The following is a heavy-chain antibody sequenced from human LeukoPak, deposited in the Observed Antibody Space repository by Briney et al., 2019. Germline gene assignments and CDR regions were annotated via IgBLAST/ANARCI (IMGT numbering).Heavy chain of an antibody. CDR1: GGSISSYY. D-gene: IGHD3-16*02. CDR3: ASYSYGPNWFDP. V-gene: IGHV4-59*01. Sequence: PSETLSLTCTVSGGSISSYYWSWIRQPPGKGLEWIGYIYYSGSTNYNPSLKSRVTISIDTSKNQFSLKLSSVTAADTAVSYCASYSYGPNWFDPWGQGTLVTVSS. CDR2: IYYSGST. J-gene: IGHJ5*02.